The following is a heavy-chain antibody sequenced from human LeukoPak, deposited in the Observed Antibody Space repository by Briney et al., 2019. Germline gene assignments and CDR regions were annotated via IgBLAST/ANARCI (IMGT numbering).Heavy chain of an antibody. CDR3: ASGGSSTSWEYYYYYMDV. CDR1: GGTFSSYA. CDR2: IIPIFGTA. V-gene: IGHV1-69*13. D-gene: IGHD2-2*01. J-gene: IGHJ6*03. Sequence: ASVKVSCKASGGTFSSYAISWVRQAPGQGLEWMGGIIPIFGTANYAQKFQGRVTITADESTSTAYMELSSLRSEDTAVYYCASGGSSTSWEYYYYYMDVWGKGTTVTVSS.